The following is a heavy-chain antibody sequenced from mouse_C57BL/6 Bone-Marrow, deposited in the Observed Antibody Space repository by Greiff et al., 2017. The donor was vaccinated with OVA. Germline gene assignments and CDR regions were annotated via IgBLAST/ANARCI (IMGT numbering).Heavy chain of an antibody. CDR1: GFTFSSYT. J-gene: IGHJ1*03. CDR3: ARPTVVPYWYFDV. D-gene: IGHD1-1*01. V-gene: IGHV5-9*01. Sequence: DVHLVESGGGLVKPGGSLKLSCAASGFTFSSYTMSWVRQTPEKRLEWVATISGGGGNTYYPDSVKGRFTISRDNAKNTLYLQMSSLRSEDTALYYCARPTVVPYWYFDVWGTGTTVTVSS. CDR2: ISGGGGNT.